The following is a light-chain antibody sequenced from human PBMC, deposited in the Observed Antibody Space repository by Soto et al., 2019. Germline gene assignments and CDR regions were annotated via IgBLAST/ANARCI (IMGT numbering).Light chain of an antibody. Sequence: DIQMTQSPSTLSASVGDRVTITCRASQSISSWLAWYHQKPGKAPKLLIYKASSWQSGVPSRFTGSGSGTDFTLTISSLQPEDFATYYCQQGYSTPITFGQGTRLEIK. J-gene: IGKJ5*01. CDR2: KAS. V-gene: IGKV1-39*01. CDR1: QSISSW. CDR3: QQGYSTPIT.